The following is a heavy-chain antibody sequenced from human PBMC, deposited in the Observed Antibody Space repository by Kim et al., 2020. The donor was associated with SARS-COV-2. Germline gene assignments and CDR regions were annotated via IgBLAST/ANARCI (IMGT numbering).Heavy chain of an antibody. J-gene: IGHJ3*02. CDR2: IYYSGST. CDR1: GGSISSSSYY. Sequence: SETLSLTCTVSGGSISSSSYYWGWIRQPPGKGLEWIGSIYYSGSTYYNPSLKSRVTISVDTSKNQFSLKLSSVTAADTAVYYCARHGYSSSWSFSKIAFDIWGQGTMVTVSS. D-gene: IGHD6-13*01. V-gene: IGHV4-39*01. CDR3: ARHGYSSSWSFSKIAFDI.